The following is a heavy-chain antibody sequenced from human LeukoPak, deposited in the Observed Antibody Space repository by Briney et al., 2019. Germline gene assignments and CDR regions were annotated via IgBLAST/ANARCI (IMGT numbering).Heavy chain of an antibody. V-gene: IGHV3-30*18. CDR3: AKWDWDCSSTSSKEDVFDI. CDR1: GFTFSSYG. CDR2: ISYDGSNK. D-gene: IGHD2-2*01. Sequence: GSLRLSCAASGFTFSSYGMHWVRQAPGKGLEWVAVISYDGSNKYYADSVKGRFTISRDNSKNTLYLQMNSLRAEDTAVYYCAKWDWDCSSTSSKEDVFDIWGQGKMVTVFS. J-gene: IGHJ3*02.